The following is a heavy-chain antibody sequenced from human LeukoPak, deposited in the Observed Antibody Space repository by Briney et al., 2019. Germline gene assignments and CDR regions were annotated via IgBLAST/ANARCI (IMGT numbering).Heavy chain of an antibody. CDR3: ARHNSGALDV. V-gene: IGHV4-59*08. D-gene: IGHD3-10*01. Sequence: SETLSLTCTVSGDSMSGRYWSWIRQSPEKGLEWIGYIFYTGTTNYNPSLESRVTISVDTSKNQFSLRLSSVTAADTAVYYCARHNSGALDVWGQGTTVTVSS. CDR2: IFYTGTT. J-gene: IGHJ6*02. CDR1: GDSMSGRY.